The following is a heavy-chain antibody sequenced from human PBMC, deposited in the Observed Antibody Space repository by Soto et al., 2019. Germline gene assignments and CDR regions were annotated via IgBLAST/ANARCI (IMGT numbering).Heavy chain of an antibody. V-gene: IGHV4-31*03. CDR2: IYYSGST. J-gene: IGHJ4*02. D-gene: IGHD6-19*01. CDR3: AREVIAVAYYFDY. Sequence: NPSETLSLTCTVSGGSISSGGYYWSWIRQHPGKGLEWIGYIYYSGSTYYNPSLKSRVTISVDTSKNQFSLKLSSVTAADTAVYYCAREVIAVAYYFDYWGQGTLVTVSS. CDR1: GGSISSGGYY.